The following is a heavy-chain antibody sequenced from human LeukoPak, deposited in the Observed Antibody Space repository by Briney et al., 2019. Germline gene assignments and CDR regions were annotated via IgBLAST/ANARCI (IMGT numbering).Heavy chain of an antibody. CDR1: GFTFSTYA. J-gene: IGHJ4*02. CDR2: TSGSGDIT. D-gene: IGHD6-19*01. V-gene: IGHV3-23*01. Sequence: GGSLRLSCAASGFTFSTYAMSWVRQAPGKGLEWVSSTSGSGDITYYADSVKGRFTISRDNSKNTLYLQMNSLRAEDTAVYYCAKVAVAGFRFDYWGQGTLVTVSS. CDR3: AKVAVAGFRFDY.